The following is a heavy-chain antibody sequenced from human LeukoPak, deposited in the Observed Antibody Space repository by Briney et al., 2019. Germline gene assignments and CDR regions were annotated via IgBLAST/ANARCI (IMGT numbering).Heavy chain of an antibody. D-gene: IGHD3-3*01. V-gene: IGHV3-23*01. Sequence: QPGGSLRLSCAASGFTFSSYAMSWVRQAPGKGLEWVSGISGSGGSTYYADSVKGRFTISRDNSKNTLYLQMNSLRAEDTAVYYCAKRLRITIFGDNDPWGQGTLVTVSS. CDR1: GFTFSSYA. CDR2: ISGSGGST. J-gene: IGHJ5*02. CDR3: AKRLRITIFGDNDP.